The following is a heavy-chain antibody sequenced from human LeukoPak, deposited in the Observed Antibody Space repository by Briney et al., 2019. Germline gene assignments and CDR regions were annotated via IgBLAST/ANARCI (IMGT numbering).Heavy chain of an antibody. Sequence: GGSLRLTCTASGFIFSGSWMAWIRQAPGKGLEWVAIIKKDGSEKYYVDSMKGRFTISRDNAKNSLFLQMNSLRAEDTAIYYCTTDTWYSAGHWGQGTLVTVSS. V-gene: IGHV3-7*03. J-gene: IGHJ4*02. CDR3: TTDTWYSAGH. CDR2: IKKDGSEK. CDR1: GFIFSGSW. D-gene: IGHD2-15*01.